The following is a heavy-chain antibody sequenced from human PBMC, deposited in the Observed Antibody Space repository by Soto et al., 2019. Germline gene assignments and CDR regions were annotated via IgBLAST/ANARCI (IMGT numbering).Heavy chain of an antibody. J-gene: IGHJ6*02. CDR3: ARVGFPSIMIFGVVRAPYYYGMDV. Sequence: EVQLVETGGGLIQPGGSLRLSCAASGFTVSSNYMSWVRQAPGKGLEWVSVIYSGGSTYYADSVKGRFTISRDNSKNTLYLQMNSLRAEDTAVYYCARVGFPSIMIFGVVRAPYYYGMDVWGQGTTVTVSS. V-gene: IGHV3-53*02. CDR2: IYSGGST. D-gene: IGHD3-3*01. CDR1: GFTVSSNY.